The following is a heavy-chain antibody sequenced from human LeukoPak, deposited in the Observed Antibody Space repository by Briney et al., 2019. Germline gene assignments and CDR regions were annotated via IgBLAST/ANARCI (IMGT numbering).Heavy chain of an antibody. Sequence: ASVKVSCKASGYTFTNYGFNWVRQAPGQGLEWMGWISAYDGNTKYAQEFQGRVTMTTDASTTTAYMELRSLRSDDTALYFCARGRYYDFWSGYFDYYYYGMDVWGQGTTVTVSS. CDR2: ISAYDGNT. D-gene: IGHD3-3*01. CDR1: GYTFTNYG. J-gene: IGHJ6*02. V-gene: IGHV1-18*01. CDR3: ARGRYYDFWSGYFDYYYYGMDV.